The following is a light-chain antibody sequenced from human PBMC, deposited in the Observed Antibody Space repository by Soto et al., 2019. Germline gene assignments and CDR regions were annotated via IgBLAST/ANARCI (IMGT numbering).Light chain of an antibody. J-gene: IGKJ1*01. Sequence: DIQMTQSPSSLSASVGYRVSVTCRASQSISTFLNWYHQRPGEAPTLLIYAASSLQSGVPSRFSGSGSGADFTLPIGSLQPEDFATYYCQQSYTTPRTFGQGTKVEVK. CDR1: QSISTF. CDR3: QQSYTTPRT. CDR2: AAS. V-gene: IGKV1-39*01.